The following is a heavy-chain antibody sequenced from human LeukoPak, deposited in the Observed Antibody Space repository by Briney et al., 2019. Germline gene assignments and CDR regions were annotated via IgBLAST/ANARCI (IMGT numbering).Heavy chain of an antibody. J-gene: IGHJ4*02. Sequence: GSLSFSCPASDLTFDNYRMSWVRQAPGKGLKWVSTVNADGGNTYYADSVKGRFTISRDNSKSTLILQMNSLRVEDTALYYCTKRVKYGGTWDHFADWGQGTLVTVSS. CDR1: DLTFDNYR. CDR2: VNADGGNT. D-gene: IGHD1-26*01. CDR3: TKRVKYGGTWDHFAD. V-gene: IGHV3-23*01.